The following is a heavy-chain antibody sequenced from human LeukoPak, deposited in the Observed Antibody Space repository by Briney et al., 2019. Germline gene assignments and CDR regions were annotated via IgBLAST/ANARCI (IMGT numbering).Heavy chain of an antibody. J-gene: IGHJ6*02. CDR3: ARGMYYYYYGMDV. CDR2: ISSSSSTI. D-gene: IGHD2-8*01. Sequence: PGGSLRLSCAASGFTFSSYSMNWVRQAPGKGLEWVSYISSSSSTIYYADSVKGRFTISRDNAKNPLYLQMNSLRAEDTAVYYCARGMYYYYYGMDVWGQGTTVTVSS. CDR1: GFTFSSYS. V-gene: IGHV3-48*01.